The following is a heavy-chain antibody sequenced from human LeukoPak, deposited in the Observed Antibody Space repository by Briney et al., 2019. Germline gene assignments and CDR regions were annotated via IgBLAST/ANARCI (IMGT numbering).Heavy chain of an antibody. CDR3: ARERYYYGSGSRNWFDP. V-gene: IGHV1-46*01. J-gene: IGHJ5*02. D-gene: IGHD3-10*01. Sequence: ASVKVCCKASGYTFTSYYMHWVRQAPGQGLEWMGIINPSGGSTSYAQKFQGRVTMTRDTSTSTVYMELSSLRSEDTAVYYCARERYYYGSGSRNWFDPWGQGTLVTVSS. CDR2: INPSGGST. CDR1: GYTFTSYY.